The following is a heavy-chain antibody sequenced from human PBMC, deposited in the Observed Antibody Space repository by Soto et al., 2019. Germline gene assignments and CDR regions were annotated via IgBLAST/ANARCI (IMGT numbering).Heavy chain of an antibody. CDR3: TTGRVLGIGGRYIDD. CDR2: IKSKTDGGTT. CDR1: GFTFSNAW. Sequence: GGSLRLSCAASGFTFSNAWMRWVRQAPGKGLEWVGRIKSKTDGGTTDYAAPVKGRFTITRDDSKNTLYLQMNSLKTEDTAGYYWTTGRVLGIGGRYIDDWGQGTLVTVSS. D-gene: IGHD7-27*01. J-gene: IGHJ4*02. V-gene: IGHV3-15*01.